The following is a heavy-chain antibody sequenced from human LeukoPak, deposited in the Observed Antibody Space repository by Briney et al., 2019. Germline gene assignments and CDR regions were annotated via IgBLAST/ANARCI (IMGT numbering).Heavy chain of an antibody. D-gene: IGHD4-17*01. V-gene: IGHV4-39*07. CDR1: GGSISSSSYY. CDR2: IYYSGST. J-gene: IGHJ4*02. Sequence: PSETLSLTCTVSGGSISSSSYYWGWIRQPPGKGLEWIGSIYYSGSTYYNPSLKSRVTISVDTSKNQFSLKLSSVTAADTAVYYCARRTTVTAPFFFDYWGQGTLVTVSS. CDR3: ARRTTVTAPFFFDY.